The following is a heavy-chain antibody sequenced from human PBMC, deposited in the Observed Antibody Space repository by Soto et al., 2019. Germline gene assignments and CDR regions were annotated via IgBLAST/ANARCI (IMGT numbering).Heavy chain of an antibody. D-gene: IGHD3-9*01. CDR3: TCLHYDILTGSKWHYFDY. CDR2: ISGSGGST. CDR1: GFTFSSYA. Sequence: GSLRLSCAASGFTFSSYAMSWVRQAPGKGLEWVSAISGSGGSTYYADSVKGRFTISRDNSKNTLYLQMNSLKTEDTAVYYCTCLHYDILTGSKWHYFDYWGQGTLVTVSS. J-gene: IGHJ4*02. V-gene: IGHV3-23*01.